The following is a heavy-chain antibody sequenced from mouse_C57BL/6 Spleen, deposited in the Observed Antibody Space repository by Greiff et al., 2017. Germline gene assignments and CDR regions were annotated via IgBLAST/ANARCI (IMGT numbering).Heavy chain of an antibody. V-gene: IGHV1-26*01. CDR2: LNPKNGGT. J-gene: IGHJ3*01. D-gene: IGHD2-5*01. CDR3: ARDYSNYSAGFAY. Sequence: VQLQQSGPELVKPGASVKISCRASGYTFPNSYMNWVKQSHGKSLEWIGDLNPKNGGTSYNQKFKGKATLTVDKSSSTAYMELRSLTSEDSAVYYCARDYSNYSAGFAYWGQGTLVTVSA. CDR1: GYTFPNSY.